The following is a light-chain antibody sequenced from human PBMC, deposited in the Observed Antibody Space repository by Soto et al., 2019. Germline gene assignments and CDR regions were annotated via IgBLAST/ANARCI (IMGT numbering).Light chain of an antibody. J-gene: IGLJ1*01. V-gene: IGLV2-23*01. Sequence: QSVLTQPASVSGSPGQSITISCTGTSSDVGSYNLVSWYQQHPGKAPKLMIYEGSKRPSGVSNRFSGSKSGNTASLTISGLQAEDEADYYCCSYAGSSTHYVFETGTKVTVL. CDR1: SSDVGSYNL. CDR3: CSYAGSSTHYV. CDR2: EGS.